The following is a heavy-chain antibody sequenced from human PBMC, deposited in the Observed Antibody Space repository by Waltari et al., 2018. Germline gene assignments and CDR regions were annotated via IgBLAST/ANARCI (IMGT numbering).Heavy chain of an antibody. V-gene: IGHV4-34*01. CDR3: ARNTGYSSSGYRRYYYYMDV. Sequence: QVQLQQWGAGLLKPSETLSLTCAVYGGSFSGYYWSWIRQPPGKGLEWIGEINHSGSTNYNPSLKSRVTISVDTSKNQFSLKLSSVTAADTAVYYCARNTGYSSSGYRRYYYYMDVWGKGTTVTISS. J-gene: IGHJ6*03. CDR1: GGSFSGYY. D-gene: IGHD6-13*01. CDR2: INHSGST.